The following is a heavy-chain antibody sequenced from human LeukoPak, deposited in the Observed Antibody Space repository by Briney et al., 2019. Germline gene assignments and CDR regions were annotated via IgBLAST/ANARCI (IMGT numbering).Heavy chain of an antibody. CDR2: ISYDGSNK. J-gene: IGHJ4*02. V-gene: IGHV3-30-3*01. Sequence: GGSLRLSCAASGFTFSSYAMHWVRQAPGKGLEWVAVISYDGSNKYYADSVKGRFTISRDNSKNTLYLQMNSLRAEDTAVYYCARGTNYYDSSGYLNYWGQGTLVTVSS. CDR1: GFTFSSYA. D-gene: IGHD3-22*01. CDR3: ARGTNYYDSSGYLNY.